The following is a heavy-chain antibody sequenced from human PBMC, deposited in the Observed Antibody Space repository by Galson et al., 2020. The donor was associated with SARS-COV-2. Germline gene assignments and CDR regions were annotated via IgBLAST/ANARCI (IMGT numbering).Heavy chain of an antibody. J-gene: IGHJ4*02. D-gene: IGHD3-16*02. CDR3: ARAVIRSGNSFDS. Sequence: SETLSLTCTVSGGSIFSGDYYWSWIRQHPGKGLEWIGYIYFRGHTYYNPSLKSRVSISLDTSKNHFSLKLNSVTAADTAVYYCARAVIRSGNSFDSWGQGTLVTVSS. CDR1: GGSIFSGDYY. V-gene: IGHV4-31*03. CDR2: IYFRGHT.